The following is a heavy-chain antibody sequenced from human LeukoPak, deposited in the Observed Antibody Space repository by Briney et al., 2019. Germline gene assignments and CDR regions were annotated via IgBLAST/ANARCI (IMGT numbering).Heavy chain of an antibody. J-gene: IGHJ6*03. CDR3: ARDPSIVDSYGRAYYYYMDV. CDR1: GFTFSSYS. V-gene: IGHV3-21*01. D-gene: IGHD5-18*01. CDR2: ISSSSSYI. Sequence: GGSLRLSCAASGFTFSSYSMNWVRQAPGKGLEWVSSISSSSSYIYYADSVKGRFTISRDNAKNSLYLQMNSLRAEDTAVYYCARDPSIVDSYGRAYYYYMDVWGKGTTVTVSS.